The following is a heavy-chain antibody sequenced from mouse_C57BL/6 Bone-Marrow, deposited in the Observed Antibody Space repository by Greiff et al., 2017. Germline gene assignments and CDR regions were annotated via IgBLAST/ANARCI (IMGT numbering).Heavy chain of an antibody. Sequence: QVQLQQSGAELARPGASVKLSCKASGYTFTSYGISWVKQRTGQGLEWIGEIYPRSGNTYYNEKLKGKATLTADKSSSTAYMELRSLTSEDSAVYFCARDVTRAWFAYWGQGTLVTVSA. D-gene: IGHD2-13*01. CDR2: IYPRSGNT. CDR1: GYTFTSYG. V-gene: IGHV1-81*01. J-gene: IGHJ3*01. CDR3: ARDVTRAWFAY.